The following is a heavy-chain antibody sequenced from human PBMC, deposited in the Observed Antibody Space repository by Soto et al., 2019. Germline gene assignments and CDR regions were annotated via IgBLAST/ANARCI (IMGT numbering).Heavy chain of an antibody. J-gene: IGHJ6*03. CDR1: GFTFSSYA. CDR2: ISGSGGST. V-gene: IGHV3-23*01. D-gene: IGHD3-10*01. CDR3: AKDGYGSGSYEYYYYYMDV. Sequence: GGSLRLSCAASGFTFSSYAMSWVRQAPGKGLEWVSAISGSGGSTYYADSVKGRFTISRDNSKNTLYLQMNSLRAEDTAVYYCAKDGYGSGSYEYYYYYMDVWGKGTTVTVSS.